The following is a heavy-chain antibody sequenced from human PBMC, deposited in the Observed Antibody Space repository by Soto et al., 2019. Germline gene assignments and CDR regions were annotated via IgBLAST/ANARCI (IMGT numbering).Heavy chain of an antibody. CDR2: INPNSGGT. V-gene: IGHV1-2*02. J-gene: IGHJ4*02. CDR1: GYTFTGYY. Sequence: ASVKVSCKASGYTFTGYYMHWVRQAPGQGLEWMGWINPNSGGTNYAQKFQGRVTMTRDTSISTAYMEPSRLRSDDTAVYYCAREGGWGMILDYWGQGTLVTVSS. CDR3: AREGGWGMILDY. D-gene: IGHD2-8*02.